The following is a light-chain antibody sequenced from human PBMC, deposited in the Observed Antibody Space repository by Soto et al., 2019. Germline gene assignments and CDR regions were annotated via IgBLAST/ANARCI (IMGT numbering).Light chain of an antibody. Sequence: QSVLTQPASVSGSPGQSITISCTGTSSNFGSYSLVSWYQQHPDEAPNLIIFEDSKRPSGLSHRFSASKSGNTASLTISGLQYGDEADYYCCSSGSGCSVFGTGTKLTVL. J-gene: IGLJ1*01. CDR3: CSSGSGCSV. V-gene: IGLV2-23*02. CDR2: EDS. CDR1: SSNFGSYSL.